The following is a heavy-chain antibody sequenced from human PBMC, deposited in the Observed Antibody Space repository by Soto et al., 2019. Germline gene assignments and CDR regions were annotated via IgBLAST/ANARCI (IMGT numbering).Heavy chain of an antibody. CDR2: INAGNGNT. CDR1: GYTFTGYA. CDR3: TRDYYDSSGYYPKFDY. Sequence: ASVKVSCKASGYTFTGYAIHWVRQAPGQRLEWMGWINAGNGNTKYSPNFQGRVTITKDTSASTVYMELSSLRSEDTAVYFCTRDYYDSSGYYPKFDYWGQGTLVTVSS. V-gene: IGHV1-3*01. D-gene: IGHD3-22*01. J-gene: IGHJ4*02.